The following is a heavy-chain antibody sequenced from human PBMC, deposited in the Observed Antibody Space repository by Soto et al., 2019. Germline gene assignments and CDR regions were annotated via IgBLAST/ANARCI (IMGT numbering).Heavy chain of an antibody. J-gene: IGHJ6*02. CDR2: MRGFSPYT. CDR3: ARDRGYDAHDYYYNAMDV. D-gene: IGHD2-15*01. Sequence: GGSLRLSCVASGFTFRSYTMTWVGQGPGKGLEGDSDMRGFSPYTVYADSEKGRFNIPRDNAKNSLYLQMNSLRAEDTAVYYCARDRGYDAHDYYYNAMDVWGQGTMVTVSS. V-gene: IGHV3-21*01. CDR1: GFTFRSYT.